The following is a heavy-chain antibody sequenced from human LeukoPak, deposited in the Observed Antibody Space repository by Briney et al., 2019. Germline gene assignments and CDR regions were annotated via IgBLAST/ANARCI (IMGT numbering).Heavy chain of an antibody. CDR3: AKDRTVGASYWYFDL. CDR1: GNNC. D-gene: IGHD1-26*01. J-gene: IGHJ2*01. CDR2: INRVGSWI. V-gene: IGHV3-74*01. Sequence: QPGGTLRLYCAAAGNNCNDWGRQAQGQGQVWVSHINRVGSWISFAGSVNGGFNIPGDSSRTTLFLHMNTLRAQDTVISDCAKDRTVGASYWYFDLWGRGTLVTVSS.